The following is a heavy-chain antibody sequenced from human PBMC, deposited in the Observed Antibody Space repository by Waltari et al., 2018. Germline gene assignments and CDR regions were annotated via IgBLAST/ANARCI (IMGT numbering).Heavy chain of an antibody. V-gene: IGHV3-23*01. CDR2: ISGGGVST. D-gene: IGHD2-21*01. CDR3: AKGRDLFTY. Sequence: EVQLLESGGGLVQPGGSLRLSCVASEFTFSNYGMSWVRQAPGKGLEWVSAISGGGVSTYYADSVKGRFTISRDNSKNTLYLQMNSRRAEDTAVYYCAKGRDLFTYWGQGTLVTVSS. J-gene: IGHJ4*02. CDR1: EFTFSNYG.